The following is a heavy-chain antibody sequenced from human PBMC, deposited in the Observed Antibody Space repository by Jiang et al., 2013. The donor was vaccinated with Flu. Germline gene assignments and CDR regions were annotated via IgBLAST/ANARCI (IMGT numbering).Heavy chain of an antibody. CDR3: ARDVTAHNWFDP. CDR1: GGTFSSYT. D-gene: IGHD5-18*01. CDR2: IIPIIDTP. Sequence: GAEVKKPGSSVKVSCKASGGTFSSYTFSWVRQAPGQGLEWMGKIIPIIDTPNYAQKFQGRLTITADKSTSTTYMELNSLTSEDTAVYYCARDVTAHNWFDPWGQGTLVTVSS. J-gene: IGHJ5*02. V-gene: IGHV1-69*08.